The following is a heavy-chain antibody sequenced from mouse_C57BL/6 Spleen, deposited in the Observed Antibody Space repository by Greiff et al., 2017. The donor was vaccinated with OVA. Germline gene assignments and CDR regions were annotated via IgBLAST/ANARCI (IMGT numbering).Heavy chain of an antibody. D-gene: IGHD1-1*01. CDR3: ARTLGYYYGSST. V-gene: IGHV5-9*01. CDR1: GFTFSSYT. CDR2: ISGGGGNT. Sequence: EVKLVESGGGLVKPGGSLKLSCAASGFTFSSYTMSWVRQTPEKRLEWVATISGGGGNTYYPDSVKGRFTISRDNAKNTLYLQMSSLRSEDTALYYCARTLGYYYGSSTWGQGTTLTVSS. J-gene: IGHJ2*01.